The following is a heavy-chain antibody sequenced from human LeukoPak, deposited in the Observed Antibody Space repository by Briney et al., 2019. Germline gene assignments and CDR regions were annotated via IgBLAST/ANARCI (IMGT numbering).Heavy chain of an antibody. J-gene: IGHJ4*02. D-gene: IGHD2-15*01. Sequence: GGSLRLSCAASGFTFNNYAMSWVRQASGKGLEYVSAITDSGDNTVYADSVRGRFSMSRDNSKTTLYLQMNTLRAEDTAIYFCARGTLPYCTAGTCYPLDYWGQGTLVTVSS. CDR1: GFTFNNYA. V-gene: IGHV3-23*01. CDR2: ITDSGDNT. CDR3: ARGTLPYCTAGTCYPLDY.